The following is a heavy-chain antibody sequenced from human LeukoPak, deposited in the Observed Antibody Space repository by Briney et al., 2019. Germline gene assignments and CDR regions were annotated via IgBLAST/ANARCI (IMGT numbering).Heavy chain of an antibody. V-gene: IGHV3-23*01. CDR1: GFTFSSYC. J-gene: IGHJ4*02. CDR3: AKSYNGYESKPDY. Sequence: GSLGLSCGASGFTFSSYCINLVRQAPGKGLEGVSSISNSGGRTFYTDSVKGRFTISRDNSKITLYLQMNSLRAEDTAVYYCAKSYNGYESKPDYWGQGTLVTVSS. D-gene: IGHD5-12*01. CDR2: ISNSGGRT.